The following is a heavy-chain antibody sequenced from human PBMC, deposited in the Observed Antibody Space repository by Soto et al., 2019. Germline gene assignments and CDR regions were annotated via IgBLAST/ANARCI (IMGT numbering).Heavy chain of an antibody. Sequence: QVQLVESGGGVVQPGRSLRLSCAASGSTFSSYAMHWVRQAPGKGLEWVAVIWYDGSNEDYADSVKGRFTISRDNSKSTLFLQMNSLRVEDTAVYYCAREETGTFDCWGQGTLSPSPQ. CDR1: GSTFSSYA. D-gene: IGHD1-1*01. CDR3: AREETGTFDC. CDR2: IWYDGSNE. V-gene: IGHV3-33*01. J-gene: IGHJ4*02.